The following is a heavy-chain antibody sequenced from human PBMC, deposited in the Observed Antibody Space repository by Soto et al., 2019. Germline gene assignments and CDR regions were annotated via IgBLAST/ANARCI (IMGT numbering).Heavy chain of an antibody. V-gene: IGHV2-5*02. CDR2: IYWDDDK. D-gene: IGHD6-19*01. CDR3: AHIVVAGVGYYFDY. J-gene: IGHJ4*02. CDR1: GFSLSSTRMA. Sequence: QITLKESGPTLVKPTQTLTLTCTFSGFSLSSTRMAVGWIRQPPGKALEWLALIYWDDDKRYSPFLKSRLTITQDTSTHAVVLTMSNVDAVDTARYYCAHIVVAGVGYYFDYWGRGTLVPVPS.